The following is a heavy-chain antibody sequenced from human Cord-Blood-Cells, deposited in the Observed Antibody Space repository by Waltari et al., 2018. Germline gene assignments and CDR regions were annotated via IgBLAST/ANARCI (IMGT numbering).Heavy chain of an antibody. D-gene: IGHD3-10*01. Sequence: QVQLVQSGAEVKKPGASVKVSCKASGYTFTSYYMHWVRRAPGQGLEWMGIINPSGGSTSYAQKFQGRVTMTRDTSTSTVYMELSSLRSEDTDVYYCAKEYYGSGGGPYYFDYWGQGTLVTVSS. CDR2: INPSGGST. CDR1: GYTFTSYY. V-gene: IGHV1-46*01. CDR3: AKEYYGSGGGPYYFDY. J-gene: IGHJ4*02.